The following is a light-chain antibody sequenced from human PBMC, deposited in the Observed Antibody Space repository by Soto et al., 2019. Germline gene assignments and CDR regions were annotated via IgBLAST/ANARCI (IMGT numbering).Light chain of an antibody. CDR2: GAS. V-gene: IGKV1-6*01. CDR1: QGIRND. CDR3: LQDYNYPGT. Sequence: QSPLSDSVGDRATITCRASQGIRNDVAWYQQKPGKAPKLLIYGASSLQSGVPSRFSGSGSGTDFTLTISILQPEDFATYYCLQDYNYPGTFGGGTKVDIK. J-gene: IGKJ4*01.